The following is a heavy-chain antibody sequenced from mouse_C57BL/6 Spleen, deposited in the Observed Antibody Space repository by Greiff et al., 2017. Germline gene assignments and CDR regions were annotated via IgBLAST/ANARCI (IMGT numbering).Heavy chain of an antibody. J-gene: IGHJ4*01. Sequence: VKLMESGGGLVKPGGSLKLSCAASGFTFSSYTMSWVRQTPEKRLEWVATVSGGGGNTYYPDSVKGRFTISRDNAKNTLYLRMSSLRSEDTALYYCARQGTTVVARGAMDDWGQGTSVTVSS. CDR3: ARQGTTVVARGAMDD. CDR2: VSGGGGNT. CDR1: GFTFSSYT. V-gene: IGHV5-9*01. D-gene: IGHD1-1*01.